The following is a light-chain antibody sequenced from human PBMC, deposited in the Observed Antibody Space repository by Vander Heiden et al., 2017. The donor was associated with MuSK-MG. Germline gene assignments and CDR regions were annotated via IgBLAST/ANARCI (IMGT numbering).Light chain of an antibody. J-gene: IGKJ4*01. CDR1: QSVSNNY. CDR3: HQYGRSPPT. Sequence: EIVLTQSPGTLSLSPGERATLSCRASQSVSNNYLAWYQQRPGQAPRLLISGASNRATDIPDRFSGSGCGTDFTLTIDRLEPEDFAVFYCHQYGRSPPTFGGGTKVEIK. CDR2: GAS. V-gene: IGKV3-20*01.